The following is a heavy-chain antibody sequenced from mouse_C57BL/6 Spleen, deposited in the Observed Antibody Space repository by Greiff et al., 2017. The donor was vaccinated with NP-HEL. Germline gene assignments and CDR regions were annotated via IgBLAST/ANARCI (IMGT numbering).Heavy chain of an antibody. V-gene: IGHV5-16*01. CDR1: GFTFSDYY. CDR2: INYDGSST. CDR3: ARDRSYGRLYYYAMDY. Sequence: VQLKESEGGLVQPGSSMKLSCTASGFTFSDYYMAWVRQVPEKGLEWVANINYDGSSTYYLDSLKSRFIISRDNAKNILYLQMSSLKSEDTATYYCARDRSYGRLYYYAMDYWGQGTSVTVSS. J-gene: IGHJ4*01. D-gene: IGHD1-1*01.